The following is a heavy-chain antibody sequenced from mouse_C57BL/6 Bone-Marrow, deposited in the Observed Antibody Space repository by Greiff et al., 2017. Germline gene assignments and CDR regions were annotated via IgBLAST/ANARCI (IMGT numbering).Heavy chain of an antibody. CDR1: GFTFSDYY. V-gene: IGHV5-12*01. CDR3: ARQGFAY. Sequence: EVKLQESGGGLVQPGGSLKLSCAASGFTFSDYYMYWVRQTPEKRLEWVAYISNGGGSTYYPDTVKGRFTISRDNPKNTLYLQMSRLKSADTAMYYCARQGFAYWGQGTLVTVSA. J-gene: IGHJ3*01. CDR2: ISNGGGST.